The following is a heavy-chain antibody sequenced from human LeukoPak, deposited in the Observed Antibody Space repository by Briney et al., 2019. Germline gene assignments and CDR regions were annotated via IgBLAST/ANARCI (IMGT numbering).Heavy chain of an antibody. J-gene: IGHJ6*03. V-gene: IGHV4-39*07. D-gene: IGHD1-26*01. CDR2: IFYSGST. Sequence: PSETLSLTCTVSGGSISTSNYYWGWIRQPPGKGLEWIGNIFYSGSTYYSPSLRSRVTISLDTSKNQFSLNLNSVTAADTAVYYCARVRKVGATMRYSYYYMDVWGKGTTVTISS. CDR3: ARVRKVGATMRYSYYYMDV. CDR1: GGSISTSNYY.